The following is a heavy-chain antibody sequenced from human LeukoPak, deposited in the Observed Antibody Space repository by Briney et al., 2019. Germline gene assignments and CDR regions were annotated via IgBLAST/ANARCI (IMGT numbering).Heavy chain of an antibody. CDR2: LSVSGNAT. V-gene: IGHV3-23*01. CDR1: GFAFTNFA. J-gene: IGHJ4*02. D-gene: IGHD5-24*01. Sequence: GGSLRLSCAASGFAFTNFAMSWVRQAPGKGLEWVSALSVSGNATYYADFVRGRFTISRDTSKNILYLQMNSLLAEDTAVYFCASQMAATSHWGQGILVTVSS. CDR3: ASQMAATSH.